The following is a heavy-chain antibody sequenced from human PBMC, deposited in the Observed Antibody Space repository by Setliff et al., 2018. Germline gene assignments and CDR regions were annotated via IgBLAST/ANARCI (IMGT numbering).Heavy chain of an antibody. J-gene: IGHJ6*03. CDR1: GGSIGPHY. CDR3: ARDRSTVIRGVTSFFYYYMDV. Sequence: PSETLSLTCTVSGGSIGPHYWSWIRQAPGKGLEWIGHIFYSDTAKYNPSLESRAAISVDSSKNQFSLKLRSVTAADTAVYYCARDRSTVIRGVTSFFYYYMDVWGGGTTVTLS. D-gene: IGHD3-10*01. CDR2: IFYSDTA. V-gene: IGHV4-59*11.